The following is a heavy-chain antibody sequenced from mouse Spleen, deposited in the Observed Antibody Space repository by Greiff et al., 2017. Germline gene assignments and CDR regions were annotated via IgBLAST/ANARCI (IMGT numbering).Heavy chain of an antibody. CDR2: IYPGSGST. CDR3: ASTVVATDYFDY. D-gene: IGHD1-1*01. Sequence: VQLQQPGAELVKPGASVKMSCKASGYTFTSYWITWVKQRPGQGLEWIGDIYPGSGSTNYNEKFKSKATLTVDTSSSTAYMQLSSLTSEDSAVYYCASTVVATDYFDYWGQGTTLTVSS. J-gene: IGHJ2*01. CDR1: GYTFTSYW. V-gene: IGHV1-55*01.